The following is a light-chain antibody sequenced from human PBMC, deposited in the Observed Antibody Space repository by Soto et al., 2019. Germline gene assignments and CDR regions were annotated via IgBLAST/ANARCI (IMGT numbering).Light chain of an antibody. V-gene: IGKV4-1*01. J-gene: IGKJ4*01. CDR3: QQYYSTPRLT. CDR1: QSVLYSSNNKNY. CDR2: WAS. Sequence: DIVMTQSPDSLAVSLGERATINCKSSQSVLYSSNNKNYLAWYQQKPGQPPKVLIYWASTRESGVPDRFSGSGSGTDFPLTISNLQAEDVAVYYCQQYYSTPRLTFGGGTKVEIK.